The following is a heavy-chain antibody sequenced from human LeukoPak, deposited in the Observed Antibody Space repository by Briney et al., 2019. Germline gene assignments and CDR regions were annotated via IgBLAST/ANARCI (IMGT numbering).Heavy chain of an antibody. CDR2: MNPKNANT. V-gene: IGHV1-8*01. CDR1: GYTFTIYD. Sequence: GASVRVSCTASGYTFTIYDINWVRQAPGQGLEWMGWMNPKNANTGYAQKFQGRVTMTRKTSISTAYMEVTSLRSEDTAVYYCARGPPESISSDYWGQGTLVTVSS. D-gene: IGHD6-13*01. J-gene: IGHJ4*02. CDR3: ARGPPESISSDY.